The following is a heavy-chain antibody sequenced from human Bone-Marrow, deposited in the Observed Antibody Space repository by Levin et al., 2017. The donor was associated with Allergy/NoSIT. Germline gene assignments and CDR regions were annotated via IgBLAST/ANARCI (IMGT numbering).Heavy chain of an antibody. D-gene: IGHD3/OR15-3a*01. Sequence: GGSLRLSCKGSGYTFTNYWIGWVRQMPGKGLEWMGIIYPGDSDTKYRPSFQGQVTISADKSISTAYLQWSSLKAPDTAMYYCARSSSYWTDNYTGDYWGQGTLVTVSS. CDR3: ARSSSYWTDNYTGDY. V-gene: IGHV5-51*01. CDR1: GYTFTNYW. J-gene: IGHJ4*02. CDR2: IYPGDSDT.